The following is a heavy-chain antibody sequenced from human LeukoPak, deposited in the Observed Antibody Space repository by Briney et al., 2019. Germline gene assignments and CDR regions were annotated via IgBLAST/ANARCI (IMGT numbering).Heavy chain of an antibody. CDR3: AKMGSGYDFGAY. CDR1: GFTFSSYA. V-gene: IGHV3-23*01. CDR2: ISGSGGST. J-gene: IGHJ4*02. D-gene: IGHD5-12*01. Sequence: GGSLRLSCAASGFTFSSYAMSWVRQAPGKGLEWVSAISGSGGSTYYADSVKGRFTTSRDNSKNTLYLQMNSLRAEDTAVYYCAKMGSGYDFGAYWGQGTLVTVSS.